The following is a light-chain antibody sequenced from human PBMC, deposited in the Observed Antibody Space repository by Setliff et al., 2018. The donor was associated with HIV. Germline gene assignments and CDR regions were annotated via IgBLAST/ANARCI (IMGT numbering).Light chain of an antibody. Sequence: SALTQPASVSGSPGQSITISCTGTSSDVGGYNYVSWYQQYPGKAPKLMIYDVSNRPSGVSNRFSGSKSGNTASLTISGLQAEDEADYYCTSYTSSAIWVFGGGTKVTV. CDR2: DVS. J-gene: IGLJ3*02. V-gene: IGLV2-14*03. CDR3: TSYTSSAIWV. CDR1: SSDVGGYNY.